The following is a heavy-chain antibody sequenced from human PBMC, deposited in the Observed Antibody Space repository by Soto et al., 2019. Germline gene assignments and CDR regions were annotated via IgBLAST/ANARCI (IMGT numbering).Heavy chain of an antibody. Sequence: GGSLRLSCAASGFTFDDYAMHWVRQAPGKGLEWVSGISWNCGSIGYADSVKGRFTISRDNAKNSLYLQMNSLRAEDTALYYCAKAGNDWDFDYWGQGTLVTVSS. CDR2: ISWNCGSI. CDR3: AKAGNDWDFDY. J-gene: IGHJ4*02. CDR1: GFTFDDYA. D-gene: IGHD3-16*01. V-gene: IGHV3-9*01.